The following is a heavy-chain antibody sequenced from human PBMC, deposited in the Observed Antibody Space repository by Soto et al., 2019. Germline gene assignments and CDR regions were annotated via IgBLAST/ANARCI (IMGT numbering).Heavy chain of an antibody. CDR2: IYHSGST. CDR1: GGSISSGGYS. Sequence: PSETLSLTCAVSGGSISSGGYSWSWIRQPPGKGLEWIGYIYHSGSTYYNQSLKSRVTISVDRSKNQFSLKLSSVTAADTAVYYCARGVVVVPAATYYFDYWGQGTLVTVSS. J-gene: IGHJ4*02. V-gene: IGHV4-30-2*01. D-gene: IGHD2-2*01. CDR3: ARGVVVVPAATYYFDY.